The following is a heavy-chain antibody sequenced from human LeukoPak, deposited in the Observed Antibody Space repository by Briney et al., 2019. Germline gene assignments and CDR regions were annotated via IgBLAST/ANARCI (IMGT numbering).Heavy chain of an antibody. CDR2: IYYGGGT. CDR1: SDSISSYY. Sequence: SQTLSLTSPVASDSISSYYRSWIQQPPGKVLEWVGYIYYGGGTNYNPSCKSRVTISVDTSKNQFSLKLSSVTAADMAVYYCARYNLLAAVTGTGAFDHWGQGTLVTVSS. V-gene: IGHV4-59*01. CDR3: ARYNLLAAVTGTGAFDH. D-gene: IGHD6-19*01. J-gene: IGHJ4*02.